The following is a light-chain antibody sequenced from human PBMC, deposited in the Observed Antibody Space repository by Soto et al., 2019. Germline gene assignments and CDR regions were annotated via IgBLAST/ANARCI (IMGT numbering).Light chain of an antibody. CDR2: LEGSGSY. CDR1: SGHSSYI. V-gene: IGLV4-60*02. Sequence: QPVLTQSSSASASLGSSVKLTCTLSSGHSSYIIAWHQQQPGKAPRYLMKLEGSGSYNKGSGVPDRFSGSSSGADRYLTISNLQFEAEADYYCETWDSNTRVFGGGTKLTVL. J-gene: IGLJ3*02. CDR3: ETWDSNTRV.